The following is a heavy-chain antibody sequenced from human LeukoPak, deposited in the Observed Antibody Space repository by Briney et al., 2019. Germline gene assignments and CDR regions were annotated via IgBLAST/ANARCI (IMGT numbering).Heavy chain of an antibody. Sequence: GGSLRLSCAASGFTFSSYSMNWVRQAPGKGLEWVSSISSSSSYIYYADSVKGRFTISRDNAKNSLYLQMNSLRAEDTAVYYCARGISEVAEGDYYYYGMDVWGQGTTVTVSS. D-gene: IGHD3-16*01. J-gene: IGHJ6*02. CDR2: ISSSSSYI. CDR1: GFTFSSYS. V-gene: IGHV3-21*01. CDR3: ARGISEVAEGDYYYYGMDV.